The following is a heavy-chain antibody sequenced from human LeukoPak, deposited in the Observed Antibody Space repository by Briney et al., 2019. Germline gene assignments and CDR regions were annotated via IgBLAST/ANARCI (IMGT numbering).Heavy chain of an antibody. D-gene: IGHD5-12*01. J-gene: IGHJ4*02. V-gene: IGHV3-13*04. CDR2: IGTAGDT. CDR3: ARNLYSGYDSSVLALDY. CDR1: GFTFSSYD. Sequence: GGSLRLSCAASGFTFSSYDMHWVRQATGKGLEWVSAIGTAGDTYYPGSVKGRFTISRENAKNSLYLQMNSLRAGDTAVYYCARNLYSGYDSSVLALDYWGQGTLVTVSS.